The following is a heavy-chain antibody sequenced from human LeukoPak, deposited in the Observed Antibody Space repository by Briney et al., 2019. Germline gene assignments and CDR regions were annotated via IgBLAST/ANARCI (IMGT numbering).Heavy chain of an antibody. J-gene: IGHJ4*02. CDR1: GFTFSGFS. D-gene: IGHD3-10*01. Sequence: PGGSLRLSCAASGFTFSGFSMNWVRQTPGKGLEWVSYISSRSSNIYYADSMKGRFTISRDNAKNSLYLQMNSLRAEDTAVYYCARVGEQLGFDYWGQGTLVTVSS. CDR2: ISSRSSNI. CDR3: ARVGEQLGFDY. V-gene: IGHV3-21*01.